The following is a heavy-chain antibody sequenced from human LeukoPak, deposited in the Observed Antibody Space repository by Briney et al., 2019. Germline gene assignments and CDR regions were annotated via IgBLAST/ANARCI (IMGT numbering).Heavy chain of an antibody. CDR1: GFIFSSYT. CDR2: TSGSGAST. J-gene: IGHJ4*02. D-gene: IGHD2-15*01. V-gene: IGHV3-23*01. CDR3: AKGYCSGDSCYSDY. Sequence: PGGSLRLSCAASGFIFSSYTMSWVRQAPGKGLEWVSATSGSGASTFYADSVKGRFTISRDNSKNTLYLQMNSLRAEDTAVYYCAKGYCSGDSCYSDYWGQGTLVTVSS.